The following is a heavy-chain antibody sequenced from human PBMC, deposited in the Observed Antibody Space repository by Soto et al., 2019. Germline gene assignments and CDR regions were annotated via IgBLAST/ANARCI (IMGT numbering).Heavy chain of an antibody. V-gene: IGHV1-69*13. J-gene: IGHJ5*02. CDR3: ARGGAMRPAARNWFDP. CDR2: IIPIFGTA. Sequence: ASVKVSCKASGGTFSSYAISWVRQAPGQGLEWMGGIIPIFGTANYAQKFQGRVTITADESTSTAYMELSSLRSEDTAVYYCARGGAMRPAARNWFDPWGQGTLVTVSS. CDR1: GGTFSSYA. D-gene: IGHD2-2*01.